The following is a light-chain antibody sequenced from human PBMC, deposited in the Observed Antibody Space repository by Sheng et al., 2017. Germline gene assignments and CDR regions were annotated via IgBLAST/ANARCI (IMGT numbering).Light chain of an antibody. CDR1: ESVNNN. CDR3: QQYNNWNT. Sequence: IVMTQSPATLSGSPGETATLSCRASESVNNNLAWYQQKPGQAPRLLIHGASTRATGIPDRFXGSGSGTEFTLTISSLQSEDFAVYYCQQYNNWNTFGQGTKLEIK. V-gene: IGKV3-15*01. J-gene: IGKJ2*01. CDR2: GAS.